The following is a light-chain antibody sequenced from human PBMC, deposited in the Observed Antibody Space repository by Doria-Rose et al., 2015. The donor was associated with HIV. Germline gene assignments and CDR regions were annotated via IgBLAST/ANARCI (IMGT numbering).Light chain of an antibody. Sequence: TQSPGTLSLSPGERATLSCRASQSFSSTYLDWYQQKPGQAPSLLIYDGSTRATGIPDRFSASESVTDFTLTINRLEPEDFALYYCHQYGTSWTFGQGTKVEI. CDR1: QSFSSTY. CDR2: DGS. V-gene: IGKV3-20*01. J-gene: IGKJ1*01. CDR3: HQYGTSWT.